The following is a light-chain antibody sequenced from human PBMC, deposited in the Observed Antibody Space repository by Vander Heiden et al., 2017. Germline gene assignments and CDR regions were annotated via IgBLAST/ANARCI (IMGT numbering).Light chain of an antibody. CDR1: PSNFGSHT. CDR2: LDH. Sequence: QSLFSHPPSPSPPPRHSFSLSCSSLPSNFGSHTVNWYQQYPGAAPKLLIYLDHQRPSGIADRFSGSKSGTSASLAISGLQYEDEADYYCAVRDDNLRAVVFGGGTKLTVL. CDR3: AVRDDNLRAVV. J-gene: IGLJ3*02. V-gene: IGLV1-44*01.